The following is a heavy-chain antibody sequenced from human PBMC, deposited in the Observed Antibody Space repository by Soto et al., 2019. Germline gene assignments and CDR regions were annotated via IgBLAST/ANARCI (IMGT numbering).Heavy chain of an antibody. Sequence: GGSLRLSCAASGFTFSSYAMSWVRQAPGKGLEWVSAISGSGGSTYYADNVKGRFTITRDNSKNTLYLQMNSLRAEDTVVYYCAKIYGDYGPYYFDYWGQGTLVTVSS. D-gene: IGHD4-17*01. CDR3: AKIYGDYGPYYFDY. CDR2: ISGSGGST. V-gene: IGHV3-23*01. CDR1: GFTFSSYA. J-gene: IGHJ4*02.